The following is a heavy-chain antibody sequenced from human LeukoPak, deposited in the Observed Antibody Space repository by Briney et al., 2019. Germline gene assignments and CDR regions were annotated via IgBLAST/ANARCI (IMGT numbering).Heavy chain of an antibody. V-gene: IGHV3-53*01. D-gene: IGHD2-21*02. CDR2: VYTGGIT. J-gene: IGHJ4*02. CDR3: ARGYGYCGGVCYDY. CDR1: GFTVSSSY. Sequence: GGSLRLSCAASGFTVSSSYMSWVRQAPGKGLEWVSVVYTGGITYYADSVKGRFTISRDNSKNTLYLQMNSLRAEDTAVYYCARGYGYCGGVCYDYWGQGTLVTVSS.